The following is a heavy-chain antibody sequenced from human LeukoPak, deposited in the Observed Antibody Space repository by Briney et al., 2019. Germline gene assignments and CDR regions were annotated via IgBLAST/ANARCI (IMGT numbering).Heavy chain of an antibody. J-gene: IGHJ3*02. V-gene: IGHV3-7*01. CDR1: GFTFSSYW. Sequence: GGSLRLSCAASGFTFSSYWMSWVRQAPGKGLECVANIKQDGSEKYYVDSVKGRFTISRDNAKNSLYLQMNSLRAEDTAGYYCARVYGSGRPSGTFDIWGQGTVVTVSS. CDR3: ARVYGSGRPSGTFDI. D-gene: IGHD3-10*01. CDR2: IKQDGSEK.